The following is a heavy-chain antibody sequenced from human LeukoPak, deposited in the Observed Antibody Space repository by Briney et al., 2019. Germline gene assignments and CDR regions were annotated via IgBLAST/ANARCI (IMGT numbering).Heavy chain of an antibody. D-gene: IGHD2-2*01. CDR1: GFTVSSYG. CDR2: IRYDGSNK. CDR3: AKDIVVVPAATLRDDAFDT. Sequence: GGSLSLSCAASGFTVSSYGVDWVRQAPGEGMEWVAFIRYDGSNKYYADSVKGPYTNPGANSKTTLYLQMNSLRAEDTAVYYCAKDIVVVPAATLRDDAFDTWGQGTMVTVSS. J-gene: IGHJ3*02. V-gene: IGHV3-30*02.